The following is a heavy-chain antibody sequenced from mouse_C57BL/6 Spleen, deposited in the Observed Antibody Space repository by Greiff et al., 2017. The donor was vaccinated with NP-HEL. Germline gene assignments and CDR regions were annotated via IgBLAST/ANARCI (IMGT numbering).Heavy chain of an antibody. CDR2: INPSNGGT. CDR1: TSYW. Sequence: VQLQQPGTELVKPGASVKLSFTSYWMHWVKQRPGQGLEWIGNINPSNGGTNYNEKFKSKATLTVDKSSSTAYMQLSSLTSEDSAVYYCARDYGSSYYYAMDYWGQGTSVTVSS. V-gene: IGHV1-53*01. J-gene: IGHJ4*01. D-gene: IGHD1-1*01. CDR3: ARDYGSSYYYAMDY.